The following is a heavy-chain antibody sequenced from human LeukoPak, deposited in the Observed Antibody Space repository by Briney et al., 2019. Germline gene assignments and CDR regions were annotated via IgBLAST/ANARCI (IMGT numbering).Heavy chain of an antibody. V-gene: IGHV3-49*03. J-gene: IGHJ4*02. CDR1: GGSISSYY. CDR2: IRSEAYGGTT. Sequence: LSLTCTVSGGSISSYYWSWIRQPPGKGLEWVGFIRSEAYGGTTEYAASVKGRFTISRDDSKSIAYLQMNSLKTEDTAVYYCTSIPGCSYGPFDYWGQGTLVTVSS. CDR3: TSIPGCSYGPFDY. D-gene: IGHD5-18*01.